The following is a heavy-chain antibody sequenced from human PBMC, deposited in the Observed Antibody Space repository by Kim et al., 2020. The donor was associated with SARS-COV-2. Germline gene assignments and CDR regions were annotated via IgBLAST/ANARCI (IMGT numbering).Heavy chain of an antibody. CDR3: VRDPGAGTTMYDYHYCMDV. D-gene: IGHD1-7*01. CDR2: IKHGGDEE. V-gene: IGHV3-7*01. CDR1: GFSFSDYW. J-gene: IGHJ6*02. Sequence: GGSLRLSCEASGFSFSDYWMSWVRQAPGKGLEWVANIKHGGDEEYYADSGRGRFIISRDNARNSVHLQMNSLRVEDAAIYYCVRDPGAGTTMYDYHYCMDVWGQGTTVTVSS.